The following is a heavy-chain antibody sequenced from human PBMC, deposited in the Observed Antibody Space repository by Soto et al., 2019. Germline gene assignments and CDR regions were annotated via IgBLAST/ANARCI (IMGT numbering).Heavy chain of an antibody. V-gene: IGHV4-39*01. D-gene: IGHD3-3*01. CDR1: GGSISSSSYY. CDR2: IYYSGST. CDR3: ARRGGRPGLRFLEWLSRDYGMDV. Sequence: QLQLQESGPGLVKPSETLSLTCTVSGGSISSSSYYWGWIRQPPGKGLEGIGSIYYSGSTYYKPSLKGGVTISVATSKNQFSLKLSSVTAADTAVYYCARRGGRPGLRFLEWLSRDYGMDVWGQGTTVTVSS. J-gene: IGHJ6*02.